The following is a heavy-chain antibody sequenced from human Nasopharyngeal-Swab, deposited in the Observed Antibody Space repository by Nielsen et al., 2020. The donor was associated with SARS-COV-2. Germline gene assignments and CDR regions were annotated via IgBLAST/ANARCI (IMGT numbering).Heavy chain of an antibody. CDR3: ARDLYSSGSIPIYYYYYGMDV. Sequence: GGSLRLSCAASGFTVSNNYMTWVRQAPGKGLEWVANIKQDGSEKYYVDSVKGRFTISRDNAKNSLYLQMNSLRAEDTAVYYCARDLYSSGSIPIYYYYYGMDVWGQGTTVTVSS. V-gene: IGHV3-7*01. D-gene: IGHD6-19*01. J-gene: IGHJ6*02. CDR1: GFTVSNNY. CDR2: IKQDGSEK.